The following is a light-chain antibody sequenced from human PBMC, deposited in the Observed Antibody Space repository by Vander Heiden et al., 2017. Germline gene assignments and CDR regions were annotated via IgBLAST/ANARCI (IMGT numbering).Light chain of an antibody. CDR1: SSNIGAGRD. J-gene: IGLJ1*01. CDR3: QSYDSSPSGLYV. V-gene: IGLV1-40*01. Sequence: QSVLTQPPSLSGAPGQRVTISCTGSSSNIGAGRDVHGYQHLPGSAPKVLIYGNTNRPSGVPDRFSGSKSGASASLAITGLQAEDDADYYCQSYDSSPSGLYVFGTGTKVTVL. CDR2: GNT.